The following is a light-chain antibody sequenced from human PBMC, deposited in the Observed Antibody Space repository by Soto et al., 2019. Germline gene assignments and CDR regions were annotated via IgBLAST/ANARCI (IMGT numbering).Light chain of an antibody. CDR3: QQYGSSGT. Sequence: EIVLTRSPGTLSLSPGERATPSCMASQSVSNNYLAWYQQKPGQAPRLLIYGASNRATGIPDRFSGSGSGTDFTLTISRLEPEDFAVYYCQQYGSSGTFGQGTKVDIK. CDR2: GAS. J-gene: IGKJ1*01. V-gene: IGKV3-20*01. CDR1: QSVSNNY.